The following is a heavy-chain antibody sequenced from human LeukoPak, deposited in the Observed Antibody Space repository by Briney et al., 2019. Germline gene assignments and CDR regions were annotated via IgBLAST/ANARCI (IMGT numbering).Heavy chain of an antibody. J-gene: IGHJ5*02. Sequence: ASVKVSCKASGYTFTSYGISWVRQAPGQGLEWMGWISAYNGNTNYAQKLQGRVTMTTDTSTSTAYMELRSLRSDDTAVYYCAREGYYGSGSYYPDWFDPWGQGTQVTVSS. CDR1: GYTFTSYG. CDR2: ISAYNGNT. CDR3: AREGYYGSGSYYPDWFDP. D-gene: IGHD3-10*01. V-gene: IGHV1-18*04.